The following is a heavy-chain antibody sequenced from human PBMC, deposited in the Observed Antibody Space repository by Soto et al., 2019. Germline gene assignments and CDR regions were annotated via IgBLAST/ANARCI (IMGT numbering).Heavy chain of an antibody. CDR2: SSNSGTFA. Sequence: QVHLVESGGGLVKPGGSLRLSCAASGFTFSDYYMSWVRQAPGRGLEWITYSSNSGTFARYDTSVKGRFSISRDNDNNPLYLEMNSLRVEDTAVYYCARSGDNFNVLDYWGQGTPVTVSS. CDR3: ARSGDNFNVLDY. D-gene: IGHD1-1*01. CDR1: GFTFSDYY. V-gene: IGHV3-11*06. J-gene: IGHJ4*02.